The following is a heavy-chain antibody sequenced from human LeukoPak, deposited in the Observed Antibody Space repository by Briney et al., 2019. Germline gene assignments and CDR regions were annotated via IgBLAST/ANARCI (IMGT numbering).Heavy chain of an antibody. D-gene: IGHD6-6*01. J-gene: IGHJ4*02. CDR1: GFTFDEYA. CDR3: TKRRGRQLVGTVDF. CDR2: ISWNSDSI. Sequence: QSDRSLRLSCAASGFTFDEYAMHWVRQAPGKGLEWVSGISWNSDSIAYAASVKGRFTISRDNAKNSLYLQMNSLRAEDTALYYCTKRRGRQLVGTVDFWGQGTLVTVSS. V-gene: IGHV3-9*01.